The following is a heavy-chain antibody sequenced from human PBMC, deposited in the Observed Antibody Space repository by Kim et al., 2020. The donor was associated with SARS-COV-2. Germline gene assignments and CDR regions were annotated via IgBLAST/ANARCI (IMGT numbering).Heavy chain of an antibody. CDR2: INGDGSST. CDR1: GFTFSSYW. D-gene: IGHD2-2*01. J-gene: IGHJ4*02. V-gene: IGHV3-74*01. Sequence: GGSLRLSCAASGFTFSSYWMHWVRRAPGKGLVWVSRINGDGSSTNYAGSVQGRFTISRDNAKNTLYMKMNSLRVEDTAEYYCVRGCSSTYCQPFDYWGQGTLVTVS. CDR3: VRGCSSTYCQPFDY.